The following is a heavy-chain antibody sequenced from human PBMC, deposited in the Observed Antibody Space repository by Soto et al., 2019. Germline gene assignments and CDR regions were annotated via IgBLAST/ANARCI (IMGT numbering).Heavy chain of an antibody. Sequence: QVQLVQSGAEVKKPGSSGKVSCKASGGTFSSYTISWVRQAPGQGLEWMGRIIPILGIANYAQKFQGRVKITADNSTSTAYMELSSLRSEDTAVYYCARDESDGSWGQGTLVTVSS. CDR2: IIPILGIA. J-gene: IGHJ4*02. CDR1: GGTFSSYT. V-gene: IGHV1-69*08. CDR3: ARDESDGS.